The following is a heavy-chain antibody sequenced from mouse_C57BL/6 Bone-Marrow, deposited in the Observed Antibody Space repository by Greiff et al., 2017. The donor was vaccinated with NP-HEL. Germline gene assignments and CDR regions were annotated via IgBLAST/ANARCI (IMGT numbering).Heavy chain of an antibody. D-gene: IGHD1-3*01. V-gene: IGHV3-6*01. CDR3: ARGRSSSYAMDY. J-gene: IGHJ4*01. Sequence: EVKLVESGPGLVKPSQSLSLTCSVTGYSITSGYYWNWIRQFPGNKLEWMGYISYDGSNNYNPSLKNRISITRDTSKNQFFLKLNSVTTEDTATYYCARGRSSSYAMDYWGQGTSVTVSS. CDR2: ISYDGSN. CDR1: GYSITSGYY.